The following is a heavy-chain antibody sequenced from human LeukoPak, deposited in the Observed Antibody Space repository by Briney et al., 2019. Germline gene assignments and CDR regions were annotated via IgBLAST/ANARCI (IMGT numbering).Heavy chain of an antibody. Sequence: ASVKVSRKASGYTFSSYGINWVRQAPGQGLEWMGWISVINSGNTRYAQNFRGRLTMTTDTSTTTAYMELRSLRSDDTAVYYCSREFPFCGADCFSGVFDIWGQGTMVTVS. D-gene: IGHD2-21*02. CDR3: SREFPFCGADCFSGVFDI. CDR2: ISVINSGNT. CDR1: GYTFSSYG. J-gene: IGHJ3*02. V-gene: IGHV1-18*01.